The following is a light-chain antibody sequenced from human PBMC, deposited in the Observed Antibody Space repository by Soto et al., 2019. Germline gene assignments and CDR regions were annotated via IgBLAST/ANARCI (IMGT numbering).Light chain of an antibody. J-gene: IGLJ2*01. CDR2: EVS. CDR1: SSDIGGYNY. CDR3: SSYTSISTPYVV. V-gene: IGLV2-14*01. Sequence: QSALTQPASVSGSPGQSITISCTGTSSDIGGYNYVSWYQQHPGKAPKLMISEVSNRPSGVSNRFSGSKSGNTASLTISGLQAEDEADYYCSSYTSISTPYVVFGGGTKLTVL.